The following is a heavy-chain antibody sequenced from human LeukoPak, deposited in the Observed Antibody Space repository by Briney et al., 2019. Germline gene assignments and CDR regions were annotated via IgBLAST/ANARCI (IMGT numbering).Heavy chain of an antibody. CDR2: ISGSGGRT. Sequence: GGSLRLSCAASGFTFSGSTMNWVRQAPGKGLEWVSSISGSGGRTYYADSVKGRFTISRDNSKNTLYLQMNSLRAEDTAVYYCANPPTVTSFDHWGQGTLVTVSS. D-gene: IGHD4-11*01. J-gene: IGHJ4*02. CDR3: ANPPTVTSFDH. CDR1: GFTFSGST. V-gene: IGHV3-23*01.